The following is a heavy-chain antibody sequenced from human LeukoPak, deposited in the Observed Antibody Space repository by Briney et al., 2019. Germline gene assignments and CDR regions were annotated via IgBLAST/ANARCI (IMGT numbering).Heavy chain of an antibody. CDR3: ARGIKQQPTGV. D-gene: IGHD6-13*01. CDR2: TNPNSGGT. V-gene: IGHV1-2*02. CDR1: VYTFTGYY. Sequence: GASVNVSCKASVYTFTGYYMHWVRQAPGQGREWMGWTNPNSGGTNYAQKFQGRVTMTSDTSISTAYMDLSRLRSDDTAVYYCARGIKQQPTGVWGQGTMVTVSS. J-gene: IGHJ4*02.